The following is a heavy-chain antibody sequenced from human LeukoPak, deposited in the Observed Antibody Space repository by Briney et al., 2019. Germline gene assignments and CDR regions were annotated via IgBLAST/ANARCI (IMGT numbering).Heavy chain of an antibody. D-gene: IGHD2-15*01. CDR2: IYSGGST. CDR3: ASNGSKSVVGDYYGMA. J-gene: IGHJ6*01. Sequence: GGSLRLSCAASGFTVSSNYMSWVRQAPGKGLEWVSVIYSGGSTYYADSVKGRFTISRDNSKNTLYLQMNSLRAEDTAVYYCASNGSKSVVGDYYGMAFGGQGPPAPSPQ. V-gene: IGHV3-53*01. CDR1: GFTVSSNY.